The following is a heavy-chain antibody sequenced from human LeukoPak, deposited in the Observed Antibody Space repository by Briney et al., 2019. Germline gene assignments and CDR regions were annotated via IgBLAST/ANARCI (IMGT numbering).Heavy chain of an antibody. J-gene: IGHJ4*02. CDR2: ISTSSSYI. D-gene: IGHD6-13*01. V-gene: IGHV3-21*01. Sequence: GGSLRLSCAASGFIFSSYSMNWVRQAPGKGLEWVSFISTSSSYIYYADSVKGRFTISRDNAKNSLYLQMNSLRAEDTAVYYCARASSSWYYFDYWGQGTLVTVSS. CDR3: ARASSSWYYFDY. CDR1: GFIFSSYS.